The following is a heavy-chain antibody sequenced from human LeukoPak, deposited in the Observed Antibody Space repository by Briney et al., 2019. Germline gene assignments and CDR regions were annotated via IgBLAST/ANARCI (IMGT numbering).Heavy chain of an antibody. Sequence: ASVKVSCKASGGTFSSYAISWVRQAPGQGLEWMGRINPNSGGTNYAQKFQGRVTMTRDTSISTAYMELSRLRSDDTAVYYCARGNYDILTGYYGSDYFDYWGQGTLVTVSS. D-gene: IGHD3-9*01. CDR3: ARGNYDILTGYYGSDYFDY. V-gene: IGHV1-2*06. CDR1: GGTFSSYA. CDR2: INPNSGGT. J-gene: IGHJ4*02.